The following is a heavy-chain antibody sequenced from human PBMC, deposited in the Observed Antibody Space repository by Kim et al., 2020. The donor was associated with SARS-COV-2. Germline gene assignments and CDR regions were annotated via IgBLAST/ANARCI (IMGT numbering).Heavy chain of an antibody. CDR1: GFTFSSYS. CDR2: ISSSSTI. Sequence: GGSLRLSCAASGFTFSSYSMNWVRQAPGKGLEWVSYISSSSTIYYADSVKGRFTISRDNAKNSLYLQMNSLRDEDTAVYYCARVPGYSSSWPPNYYYYGMDVWGQGTTVTVSS. D-gene: IGHD6-13*01. J-gene: IGHJ6*02. CDR3: ARVPGYSSSWPPNYYYYGMDV. V-gene: IGHV3-48*02.